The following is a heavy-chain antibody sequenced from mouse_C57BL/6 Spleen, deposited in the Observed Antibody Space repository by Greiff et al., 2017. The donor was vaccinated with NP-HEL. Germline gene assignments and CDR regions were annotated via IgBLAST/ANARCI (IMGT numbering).Heavy chain of an antibody. CDR1: GFTFSDYG. J-gene: IGHJ2*01. CDR3: ARGYDYVPYYFNC. Sequence: EVKLVESGGGLVKPGGSLKLSCAASGFTFSDYGMHWVRQAPEKGLEWVAYISSGSSTIYDADTVKGRFTIYIDNAKNTLFLQITSLRSEDTAMYYCARGYDYVPYYFNCWGQGTTLTVSS. V-gene: IGHV5-17*01. CDR2: ISSGSSTI. D-gene: IGHD2-4*01.